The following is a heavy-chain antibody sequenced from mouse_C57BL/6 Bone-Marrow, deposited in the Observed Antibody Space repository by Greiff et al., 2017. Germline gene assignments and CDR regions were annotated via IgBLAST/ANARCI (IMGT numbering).Heavy chain of an antibody. D-gene: IGHD2-3*01. CDR3: ARRDGYPFAY. V-gene: IGHV5-6*02. CDR2: ISSGGSYT. J-gene: IGHJ3*01. Sequence: EVKVVESGGDLVKPGGSLKLSCAASGFTFSSYGMSWVRQTPDKRLEWVATISSGGSYTYYPDSVKGRFTISRDNAKNTLYLQMSSLKSEDTAMYYCARRDGYPFAYWRQGTLVTVSA. CDR1: GFTFSSYG.